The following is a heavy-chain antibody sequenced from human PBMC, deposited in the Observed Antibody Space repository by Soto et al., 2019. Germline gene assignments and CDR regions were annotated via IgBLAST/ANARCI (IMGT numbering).Heavy chain of an antibody. Sequence: SETLSLTCTVSGASISVHSYYWTWIRQPPGKGLEWIGSSYYSGTTYFNPSLKSRATISVDTSKNQFSLRLTSVTAADTAIYYCTRRYNCNDNYFHPWGPGALVTVSS. CDR2: SYYSGTT. D-gene: IGHD2-15*01. J-gene: IGHJ5*02. CDR3: TRRYNCNDNYFHP. CDR1: GASISVHSYY. V-gene: IGHV4-39*01.